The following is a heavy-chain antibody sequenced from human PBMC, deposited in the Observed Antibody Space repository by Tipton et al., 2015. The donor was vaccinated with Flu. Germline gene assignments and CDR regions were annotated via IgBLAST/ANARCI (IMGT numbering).Heavy chain of an antibody. CDR3: AREDYIRGSYRFDY. Sequence: TLSLTCDVSAYSITSDSFWGWIRQPPGKGLEWIGTVNHLGATYYNPSLRSRVTASVDTSKKTLSLTLDSLTAADTAVYYCAREDYIRGSYRFDYWGQGTLVTFSS. D-gene: IGHD3-16*02. V-gene: IGHV4-38-2*02. CDR2: VNHLGAT. J-gene: IGHJ4*02. CDR1: AYSITSDSF.